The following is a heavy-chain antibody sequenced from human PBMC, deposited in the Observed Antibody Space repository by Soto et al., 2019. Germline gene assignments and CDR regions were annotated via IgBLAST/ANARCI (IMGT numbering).Heavy chain of an antibody. CDR3: ARGGPYYYDSSDWGAFHI. J-gene: IGHJ3*02. CDR2: ISYDGSNK. Sequence: QVQLVESGGGVVQPGRSLRLSCAASGFTFSTYAMHWVRQAPGKGLDWVAVISYDGSNKYYAASVKGRFTISRDNSKNTLYLQMTSLRAEDTTVYYCARGGPYYYDSSDWGAFHIWGQGTMVTVSS. CDR1: GFTFSTYA. D-gene: IGHD3-22*01. V-gene: IGHV3-30-3*01.